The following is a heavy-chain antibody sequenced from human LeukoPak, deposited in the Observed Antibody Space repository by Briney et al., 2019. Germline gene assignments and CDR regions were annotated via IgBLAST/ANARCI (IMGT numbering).Heavy chain of an antibody. CDR1: GGSINSYY. V-gene: IGHV4-59*01. CDR2: IYYSGST. CDR3: AIHRVGSGWYFDY. D-gene: IGHD6-19*01. J-gene: IGHJ4*02. Sequence: SETLSLTCTVSGGSINSYYWSWIRQPPGKGLEWIGYIYYSGSTNYNPSLKSRVTISIDTSKNQFSLKLSSVTAADTAVYYCAIHRVGSGWYFDYWGQGTLVTVSS.